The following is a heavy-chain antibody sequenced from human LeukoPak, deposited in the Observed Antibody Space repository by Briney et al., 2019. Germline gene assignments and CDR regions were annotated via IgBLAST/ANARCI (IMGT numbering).Heavy chain of an antibody. Sequence: GGSLRLSCAASGFTFSNYGMHWVRQAPGKGLEWVAIIWYDGSNKYYADSVKGRFTISRDNSKNTLYLQMNSLRAEDTAVYYCARDGGYGGNPNDAFHMWGQGTMVTVSS. CDR3: ARDGGYGGNPNDAFHM. CDR2: IWYDGSNK. CDR1: GFTFSNYG. D-gene: IGHD4-23*01. J-gene: IGHJ3*02. V-gene: IGHV3-33*01.